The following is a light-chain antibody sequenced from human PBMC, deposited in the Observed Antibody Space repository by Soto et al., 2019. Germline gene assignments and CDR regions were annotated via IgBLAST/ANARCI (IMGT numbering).Light chain of an antibody. CDR2: GAS. V-gene: IGKV3-15*01. J-gene: IGKJ1*01. Sequence: EIVMTQSPATLSVSPGERATLSCRASQSVSSNLAWYQQKTAQAPRLLLYGASTRATGIPTRFSGSGSGTEFTLTISSLQSEDFAVYYCQQYNNWPPGTFGQGTKVEIK. CDR1: QSVSSN. CDR3: QQYNNWPPGT.